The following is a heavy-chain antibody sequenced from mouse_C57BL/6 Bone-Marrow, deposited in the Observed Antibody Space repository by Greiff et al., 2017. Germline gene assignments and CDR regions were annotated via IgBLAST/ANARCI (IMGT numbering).Heavy chain of an antibody. Sequence: EVQVVESGGGLVQSGRSLRLSCATSGFTFSDFYMEWVRQAPGKGLEWIAASRNKANDYTTEYSASVKGRFIVSRDTSQSILYLQMNALRAEDTAIYYCARDAEYSNPRAMDYWGQGTSVTVSS. D-gene: IGHD2-5*01. CDR2: SRNKANDYTT. CDR3: ARDAEYSNPRAMDY. V-gene: IGHV7-1*01. CDR1: GFTFSDFY. J-gene: IGHJ4*01.